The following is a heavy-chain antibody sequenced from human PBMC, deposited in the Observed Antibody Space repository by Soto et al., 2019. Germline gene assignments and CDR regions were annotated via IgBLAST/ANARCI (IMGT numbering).Heavy chain of an antibody. CDR3: ARAGYSSGWYISYNWFDP. Sequence: SETLSLTCAVYGGSFSGYYWSWIRQPPGKGLEWIGEINHSGSTNYNPSLKSRVTISVDTSKNQFSLKLSSVTAADTAVYYCARAGYSSGWYISYNWFDPWGQGTTVTVSS. J-gene: IGHJ5*02. V-gene: IGHV4-34*01. CDR1: GGSFSGYY. D-gene: IGHD6-19*01. CDR2: INHSGST.